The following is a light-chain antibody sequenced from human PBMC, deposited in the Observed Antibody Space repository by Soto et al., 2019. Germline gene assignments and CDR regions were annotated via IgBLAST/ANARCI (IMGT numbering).Light chain of an antibody. J-gene: IGLJ3*02. CDR2: DND. CDR1: SSNIGNHY. Sequence: QSVLTQPPSVSAAPGQTVTISCSGSSSNIGNHYVAWFQQLPGTAPKLLIYDNDKRPSGIPDRFSGSKSGTSATLGITGLQTGDEADYYCGAWDTSLSNVLFGAVTKLTVL. V-gene: IGLV1-51*01. CDR3: GAWDTSLSNVL.